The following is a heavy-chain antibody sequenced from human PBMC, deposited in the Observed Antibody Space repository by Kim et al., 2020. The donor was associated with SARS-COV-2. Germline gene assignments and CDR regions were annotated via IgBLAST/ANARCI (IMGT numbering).Heavy chain of an antibody. V-gene: IGHV4-38-2*02. Sequence: SETLSLTCTVSGYSISSGYYWGWIRQPPGKGLEWIGSIYHSGSTYYNPSLKSRVTISVDTSKNQFSLKLSSVTAADTAVYYCARQAGIAAAGNLNFDYWGQGTLVTVSS. CDR3: ARQAGIAAAGNLNFDY. CDR1: GYSISSGYY. D-gene: IGHD6-13*01. CDR2: IYHSGST. J-gene: IGHJ4*02.